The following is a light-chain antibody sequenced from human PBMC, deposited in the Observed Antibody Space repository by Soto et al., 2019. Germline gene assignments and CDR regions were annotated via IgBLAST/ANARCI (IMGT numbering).Light chain of an antibody. V-gene: IGLV2-14*01. J-gene: IGLJ1*01. CDR2: DVS. Sequence: QSALTQPASVSGSPGQSITISCTGTSSDVGGYNYVSWYQQHPGKAPKFMIYDVSNRPSGVSNSFSGSKSGNTASLTISGLQAEDEADYHCSSYTTSNTRQIVFGTGTKVTVL. CDR1: SSDVGGYNY. CDR3: SSYTTSNTRQIV.